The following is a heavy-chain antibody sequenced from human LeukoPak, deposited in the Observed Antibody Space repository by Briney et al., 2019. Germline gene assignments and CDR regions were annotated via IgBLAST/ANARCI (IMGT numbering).Heavy chain of an antibody. J-gene: IGHJ5*02. Sequence: GGSLRLSCAASGFTFNSHWMHWVRQVPGKGPVWVSRISPDGTHTDYADSVKGRFTISRDNAKNVLYLQMNSLTIDDTAIYYCVRDYGGFDPWGQGTLVSVSS. D-gene: IGHD4-17*01. V-gene: IGHV3-74*01. CDR1: GFTFNSHW. CDR2: ISPDGTHT. CDR3: VRDYGGFDP.